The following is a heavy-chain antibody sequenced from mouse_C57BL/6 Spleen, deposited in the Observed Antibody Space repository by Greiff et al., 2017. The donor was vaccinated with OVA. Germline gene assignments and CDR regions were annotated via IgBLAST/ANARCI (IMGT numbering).Heavy chain of an antibody. J-gene: IGHJ2*01. CDR1: GYTFPDYY. CDR2: IFTGSGST. D-gene: IGHD2-4*01. CDR3: ARGGGLRRDYFDY. Sequence: QVQLQQSGPELVKPGASVKISCKASGYTFPDYYINWVQQRPGTGLEWIGWIFTGSGSTYYNEKFKGKATLTVDKSSSTAYMLLSSLTSEDSAVDFSARGGGLRRDYFDYWGQGTTLTVSS. V-gene: IGHV1-75*01.